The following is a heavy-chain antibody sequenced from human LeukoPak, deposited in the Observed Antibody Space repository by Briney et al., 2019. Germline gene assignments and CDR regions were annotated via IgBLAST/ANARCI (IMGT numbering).Heavy chain of an antibody. J-gene: IGHJ4*02. CDR3: ARAAQILLWFGELSPREDYFDY. CDR2: ISGSGGST. V-gene: IGHV3-23*01. CDR1: GFTFSSYA. Sequence: PGGSLRLSCAASGFTFSSYAMSWVRQAPGKGLEWVSAISGSGGSTYYADSVKGRFTISRDNSKNTLYLQMNSLRAEDTAVYYCARAAQILLWFGELSPREDYFDYWGQGTLVTVSS. D-gene: IGHD3-10*01.